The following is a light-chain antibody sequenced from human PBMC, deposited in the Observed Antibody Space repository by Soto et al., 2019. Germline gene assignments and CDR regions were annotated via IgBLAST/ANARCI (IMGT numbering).Light chain of an antibody. CDR3: QQSFGPPYT. Sequence: DIQMTQSLSSLSASVGDTVTITCRASQSISNSLSWYQQKPGKAPKFLIYVASTLQRGVPSRFRGSGYGTDFTLTISSLQPEDVATYCCQQSFGPPYTFGQGTKLEIK. CDR2: VAS. CDR1: QSISNS. J-gene: IGKJ2*01. V-gene: IGKV1-39*01.